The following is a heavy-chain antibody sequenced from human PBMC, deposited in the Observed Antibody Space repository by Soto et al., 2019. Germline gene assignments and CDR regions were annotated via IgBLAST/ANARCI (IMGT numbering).Heavy chain of an antibody. CDR2: IIPILGIV. Sequence: QVQLVQSGAEVKKPGSSVKVSCKASGGTFSSYTISWVRQAPGQGLEWMGRIIPILGIVNYAQKFQGRVSITADESTGTAYMELSSLPSDDTAVYYCARGPNDILDYWGQGTLVTVSS. J-gene: IGHJ4*02. CDR3: ARGPNDILDY. D-gene: IGHD3-9*01. CDR1: GGTFSSYT. V-gene: IGHV1-69*02.